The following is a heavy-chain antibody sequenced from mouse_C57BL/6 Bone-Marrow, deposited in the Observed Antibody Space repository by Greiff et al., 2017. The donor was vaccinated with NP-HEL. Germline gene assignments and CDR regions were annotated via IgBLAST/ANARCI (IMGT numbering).Heavy chain of an antibody. V-gene: IGHV5-17*01. CDR2: ISSGSSTI. D-gene: IGHD2-2*01. CDR3: ARPLYNGYDWFAC. CDR1: GFTFSDYG. Sequence: EVQGVESGGGLVKPGGSLKLSCAASGFTFSDYGMHWVRQAPERGLEWVAYISSGSSTIYYADTVKGRFTISGDNAKNTLFLQLPSLRSADTAVYDSARPLYNGYDWFACWGQGNLVTVTA. J-gene: IGHJ3*01.